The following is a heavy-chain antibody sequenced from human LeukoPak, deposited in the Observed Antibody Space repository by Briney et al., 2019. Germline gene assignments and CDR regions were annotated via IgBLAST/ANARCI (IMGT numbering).Heavy chain of an antibody. Sequence: SETLSLTCTVSGGSISSYYWSWIRQPAGKGLEWIGRIYTSGSTNYNPSLKSRVTMSVDTSKNQFSLKLSSVTAADTAVYYCARGGYYDSSGPPDYWGQGTLVTVSS. CDR1: GGSISSYY. CDR3: ARGGYYDSSGPPDY. V-gene: IGHV4-4*07. CDR2: IYTSGST. J-gene: IGHJ4*02. D-gene: IGHD3-22*01.